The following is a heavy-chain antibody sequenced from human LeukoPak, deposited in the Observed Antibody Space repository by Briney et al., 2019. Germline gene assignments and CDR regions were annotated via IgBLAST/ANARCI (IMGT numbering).Heavy chain of an antibody. Sequence: GGSLRLSCAASGFTFSSYAMHWVRQAPGKGLEWVAVISYDGSNKYYAVSVKGRFTISRDNSNNTLYLQVNSLRAEDTAVYYCGKDAHSSGWRGGVDSWGQGTLVTVSS. D-gene: IGHD6-19*01. V-gene: IGHV3-30-3*01. CDR3: GKDAHSSGWRGGVDS. CDR2: ISYDGSNK. J-gene: IGHJ4*02. CDR1: GFTFSSYA.